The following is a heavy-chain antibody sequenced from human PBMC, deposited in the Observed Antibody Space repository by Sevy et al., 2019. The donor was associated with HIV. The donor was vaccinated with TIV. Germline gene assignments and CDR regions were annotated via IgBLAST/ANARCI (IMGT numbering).Heavy chain of an antibody. V-gene: IGHV1-2*02. CDR1: GYTFTGYY. CDR2: INPNSGDT. CDR3: ARAGRGHYFDY. J-gene: IGHJ4*02. Sequence: ASVKVSCKASGYTFTGYYMHWVRQAPGQGLEWMGWINPNSGDTNYAQKFQGRVTMTRDTSISTAYMELSRLRSDDTAVYYCARAGRGHYFDYWGQGTLVTVSS.